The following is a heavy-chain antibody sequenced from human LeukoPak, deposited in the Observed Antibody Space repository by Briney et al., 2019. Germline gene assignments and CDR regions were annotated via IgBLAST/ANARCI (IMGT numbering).Heavy chain of an antibody. Sequence: GGSLRLSCAASGFTFSSYWMSWVRQAPGKGLEWVANIKQDGSEKYYVDSVKGRFTISRDNAKNSPYLQMNSLRAEDTAVYYCATFGELFYYFDYWGQGTLVTVSS. CDR3: ATFGELFYYFDY. CDR1: GFTFSSYW. CDR2: IKQDGSEK. J-gene: IGHJ4*02. V-gene: IGHV3-7*01. D-gene: IGHD3-10*01.